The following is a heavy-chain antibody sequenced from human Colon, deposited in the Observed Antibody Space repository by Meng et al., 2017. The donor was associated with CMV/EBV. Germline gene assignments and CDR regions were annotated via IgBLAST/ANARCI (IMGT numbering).Heavy chain of an antibody. CDR3: ARAKYCISSSCPPSDSFDF. V-gene: IGHV3-7*01. CDR2: INQDGSET. Sequence: GGSLRLSCAASGFPFNTYWMTWVRQAPGKGLEWVANINQDGSETYSVDSVKGRFTISRDKAKNSLFLQMNSLRAEDTAVYYCARAKYCISSSCPPSDSFDFWGQGTKVTVSS. J-gene: IGHJ3*01. CDR1: GFPFNTYW. D-gene: IGHD2-2*01.